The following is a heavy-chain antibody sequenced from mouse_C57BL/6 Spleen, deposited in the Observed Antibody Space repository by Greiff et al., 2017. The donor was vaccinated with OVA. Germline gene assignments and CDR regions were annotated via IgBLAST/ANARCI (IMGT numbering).Heavy chain of an antibody. Sequence: VKLVESGPGLVQPSQSLSITCTVSGFSLTSYGVHWVRQSPGKGLEWLGVIWSGGSTDYNAAFISRLSISKDNSKSKVFFKMNSLQADDTAIYYCARNRLGMYYFDYWGQGTTLTVSS. V-gene: IGHV2-2*01. J-gene: IGHJ2*01. CDR2: IWSGGST. CDR1: GFSLTSYG. D-gene: IGHD4-1*01. CDR3: ARNRLGMYYFDY.